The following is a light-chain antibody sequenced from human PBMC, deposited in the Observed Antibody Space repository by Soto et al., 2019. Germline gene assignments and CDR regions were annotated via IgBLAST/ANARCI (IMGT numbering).Light chain of an antibody. CDR3: SLYTSENAYV. Sequence: SALTQPPSVSGSPGQSVTISRTGTSTDFVSYNRVSWYQQPPGTAPKLMIYEVSKRPSGVPDRFSGSKSGNTASLTISGLQAADEADYYCSLYTSENAYVFGTGTKVTVL. CDR1: STDFVSYNR. J-gene: IGLJ1*01. V-gene: IGLV2-18*01. CDR2: EVS.